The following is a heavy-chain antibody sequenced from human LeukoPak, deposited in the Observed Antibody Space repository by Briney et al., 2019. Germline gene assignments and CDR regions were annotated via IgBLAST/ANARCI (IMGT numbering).Heavy chain of an antibody. D-gene: IGHD3-9*01. CDR2: MNPNSGNT. V-gene: IGHV1-8*02. Sequence: GASVKVSCKASGYTFNSFTINWVRQATGQGLEWMGWMNPNSGNTGYAQKFQGRVTMTRNTSISTAYMELSSLRSEDTAVYYCARMSWILAGYFDYWGQGTLVTVSS. J-gene: IGHJ4*02. CDR3: ARMSWILAGYFDY. CDR1: GYTFNSFT.